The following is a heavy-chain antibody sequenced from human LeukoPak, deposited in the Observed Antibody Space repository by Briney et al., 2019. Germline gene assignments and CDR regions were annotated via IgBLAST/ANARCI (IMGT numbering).Heavy chain of an antibody. D-gene: IGHD3-10*01. Sequence: SVKVSCKASLGTFSSYTISWVRQAPGPGLEWMGRIIPILGIANYAQKFQGRVTITADKSTSTAYVEPSSLSSEDTAVYYCARGDPGAIDPWGQGTLVTVSS. CDR1: LGTFSSYT. CDR3: ARGDPGAIDP. CDR2: IIPILGIA. V-gene: IGHV1-69*02. J-gene: IGHJ5*02.